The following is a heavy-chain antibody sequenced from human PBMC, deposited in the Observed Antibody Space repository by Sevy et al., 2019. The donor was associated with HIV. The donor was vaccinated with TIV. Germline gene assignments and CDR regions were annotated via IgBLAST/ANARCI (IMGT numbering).Heavy chain of an antibody. CDR2: IYYSGNT. D-gene: IGHD4-17*01. CDR1: GGSITSYY. V-gene: IGHV4-59*13. CDR3: ARDLNYGDQGAFDI. Sequence: SETLSLTCTVSGGSITSYYWSWIRQPPGKGLEWIGYIYYSGNTNYNPSLKSQVTISVDTSKNQFSLKLSSVTAADTALYYCARDLNYGDQGAFDIWGQGTMVTVSS. J-gene: IGHJ3*02.